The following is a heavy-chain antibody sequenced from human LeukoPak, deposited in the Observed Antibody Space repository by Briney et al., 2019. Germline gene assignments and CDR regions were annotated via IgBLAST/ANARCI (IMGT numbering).Heavy chain of an antibody. Sequence: PGGSLRLSCAASGFTFSDYYMSWIRQAPGKGLEWVSYISSSGSTIYYADSVKGRFTISRDNAKNSLYLQMNSLRAEDTAVYYCARPYSSGWYGLAFDIWGQGTMVTVSS. V-gene: IGHV3-11*01. CDR3: ARPYSSGWYGLAFDI. CDR1: GFTFSDYY. J-gene: IGHJ3*02. D-gene: IGHD6-19*01. CDR2: ISSSGSTI.